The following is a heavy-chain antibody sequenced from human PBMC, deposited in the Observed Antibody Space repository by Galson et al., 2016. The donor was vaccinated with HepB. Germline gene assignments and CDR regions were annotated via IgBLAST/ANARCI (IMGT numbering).Heavy chain of an antibody. CDR2: INWQSGNV. Sequence: SLRLSCAASGFSFGDHAMNWVRQVSGKGLEWVAGINWQSGNVASEGAVEGRFIVSRDNAENSLYLQMNSLTPEDTAPYYCARENRNDSSSWYGGMDVWGQGTTVTVS. CDR3: ARENRNDSSSWYGGMDV. CDR1: GFSFGDHA. V-gene: IGHV3-9*01. D-gene: IGHD3-22*01. J-gene: IGHJ6*02.